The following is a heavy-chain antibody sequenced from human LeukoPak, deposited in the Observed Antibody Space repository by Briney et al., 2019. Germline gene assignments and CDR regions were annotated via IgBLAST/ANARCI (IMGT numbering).Heavy chain of an antibody. J-gene: IGHJ6*02. V-gene: IGHV1-18*01. CDR1: GYTFNSYG. Sequence: ASVKVSCKASGYTFNSYGITWVRQAPGQGLEWMGWISAYNGNTNYAQKLQGRVTMTTDTSTSTAYMELRSLRSDDTAVYYCARDSVVVVPAATMSNYYGMDVWGQGTTVTVSS. CDR2: ISAYNGNT. CDR3: ARDSVVVVPAATMSNYYGMDV. D-gene: IGHD2-2*01.